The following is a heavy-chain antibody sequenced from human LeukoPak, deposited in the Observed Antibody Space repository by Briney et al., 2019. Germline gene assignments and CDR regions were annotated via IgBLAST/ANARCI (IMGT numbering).Heavy chain of an antibody. Sequence: PGGSLRLSCAASGFTFSSYNMNWVRQAPGKGLEWVSSISSSSSYIYYAGSVRGRFTISRDNAKSSLYLQINSLRAEDTAVYYCARGAYCSDDSCPGAFDIWGQGTMVTVSS. V-gene: IGHV3-21*01. D-gene: IGHD2-15*01. J-gene: IGHJ3*02. CDR3: ARGAYCSDDSCPGAFDI. CDR1: GFTFSSYN. CDR2: ISSSSSYI.